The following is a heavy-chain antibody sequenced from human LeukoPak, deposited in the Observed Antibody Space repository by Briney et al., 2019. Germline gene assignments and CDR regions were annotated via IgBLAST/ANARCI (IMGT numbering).Heavy chain of an antibody. CDR2: IFPGDSDT. Sequence: GESLNISCKGSGYNFTSYSIYWVRQMPVKGLEWMGIIFPGDSDTRYSPSFQGQVTISADKSISTAYLQWSSLKASDTAMYYCARQSGYSSGYDFDYWGQGTLVTVSS. J-gene: IGHJ4*02. CDR3: ARQSGYSSGYDFDY. V-gene: IGHV5-51*01. CDR1: GYNFTSYS. D-gene: IGHD5-18*01.